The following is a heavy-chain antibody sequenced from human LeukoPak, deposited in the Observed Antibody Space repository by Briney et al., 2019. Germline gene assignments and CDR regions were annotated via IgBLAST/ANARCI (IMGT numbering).Heavy chain of an antibody. CDR1: GYTFSSYH. J-gene: IGHJ4*02. CDR3: ASRYSGNYYFDY. Sequence: ASVKVSCKTSGYTFSSYHIHWVRQAPGQGLEWMAWINPNTGGTNIAQTFQGRVTMTRDTSISTAYMELNSLKSDDTAVYYCASRYSGNYYFDYWGQGTLVTVSS. V-gene: IGHV1-2*02. CDR2: INPNTGGT. D-gene: IGHD1-26*01.